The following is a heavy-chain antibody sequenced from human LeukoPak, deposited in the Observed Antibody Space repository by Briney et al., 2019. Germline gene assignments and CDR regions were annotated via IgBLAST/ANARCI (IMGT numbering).Heavy chain of an antibody. V-gene: IGHV3-30*04. D-gene: IGHD3-16*01. CDR3: ARVFHNYVWGSYFDAFDI. J-gene: IGHJ3*02. CDR2: ISYDGSNK. Sequence: SGGSLRLSCAASGFTFSSYAMHWVRQAPGKGLEWVAVISYDGSNKYYADSVKGRFTISRDNSKNTLYLQMNSLRAEDTAVYYCARVFHNYVWGSYFDAFDIWGQGTMVTVSS. CDR1: GFTFSSYA.